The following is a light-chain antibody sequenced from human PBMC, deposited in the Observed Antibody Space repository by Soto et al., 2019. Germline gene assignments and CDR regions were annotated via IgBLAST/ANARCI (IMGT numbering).Light chain of an antibody. CDR1: QSVSNNY. J-gene: IGKJ1*01. Sequence: EIVLTQSPGTLSLSPGERATLSCRASQSVSNNYLAWYQQKPGQAPRPLIYGASNRATGIPARFSGSGSGTDFTLTISSLEPEDFAVYYCQQRSNWPPTFGQGTKVDI. V-gene: IGKV3-11*01. CDR2: GAS. CDR3: QQRSNWPPT.